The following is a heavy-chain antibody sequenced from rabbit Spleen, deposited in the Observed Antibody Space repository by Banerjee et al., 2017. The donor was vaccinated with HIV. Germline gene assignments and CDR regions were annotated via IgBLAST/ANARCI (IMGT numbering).Heavy chain of an antibody. CDR1: GVSFTNNYY. J-gene: IGHJ4*01. V-gene: IGHV1S40*01. CDR2: IYSGSGIT. CDR3: ARFYAGYGDFGYAAR. Sequence: QSLEESGGDLVKPGASLTLTCTASGVSFTNNYYMCWVRQAPGKGLEWISCIYSGSGITYYATWAKGRFTSSKTSSTTVTLQMTSLTAVDTATYFCARFYAGYGDFGYAARWGQGTLVTV. D-gene: IGHD7-1*01.